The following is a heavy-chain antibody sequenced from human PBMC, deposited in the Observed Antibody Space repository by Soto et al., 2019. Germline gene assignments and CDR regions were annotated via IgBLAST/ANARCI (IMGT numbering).Heavy chain of an antibody. CDR1: GGSLSSYY. V-gene: IGHV4-59*13. CDR2: IHGSGST. Sequence: SETLSLTCTVSGGSLSSYYYYWIRQPPGKGLEWIGYIHGSGSTQYNPSLKSRGTMSMDTSEDQFSLRLTSVTAADTAIYYCARDTSYKYGYWCFDLWGRGTLVTVSS. D-gene: IGHD1-20*01. J-gene: IGHJ2*01. CDR3: ARDTSYKYGYWCFDL.